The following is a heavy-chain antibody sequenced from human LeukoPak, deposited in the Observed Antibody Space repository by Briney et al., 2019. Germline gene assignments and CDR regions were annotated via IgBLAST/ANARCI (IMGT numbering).Heavy chain of an antibody. J-gene: IGHJ3*02. CDR1: GFIFSSDW. V-gene: IGHV3-74*01. CDR2: VNSDGGST. CDR3: ARSSGRSPFDM. D-gene: IGHD6-19*01. Sequence: GGSLRLSCAASGFIFSSDWMHWVRQGPGKGLVWVSRVNSDGGSTNYADSVKGRFTISRDNAKNTLYLQMNSLRADDTAVYYGARSSGRSPFDMWGQGTMVTVSS.